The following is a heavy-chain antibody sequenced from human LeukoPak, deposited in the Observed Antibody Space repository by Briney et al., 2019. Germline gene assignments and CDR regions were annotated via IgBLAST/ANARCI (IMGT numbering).Heavy chain of an antibody. Sequence: KPGGSLRLSCAASGFTFTSYTMNWVRQAPGKGLEWVSSISSSSNYIYYADSVKGRFTISRDNAKNSLYLQMNSLRAEDTAVYYCAGDPLSTTVVSSGMDVWGQGTTVTVSS. CDR2: ISSSSNYI. V-gene: IGHV3-21*01. CDR3: AGDPLSTTVVSSGMDV. J-gene: IGHJ6*02. CDR1: GFTFTSYT. D-gene: IGHD4-23*01.